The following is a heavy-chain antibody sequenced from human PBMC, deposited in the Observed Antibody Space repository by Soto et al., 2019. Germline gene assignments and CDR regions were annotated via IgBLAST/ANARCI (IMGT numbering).Heavy chain of an antibody. Sequence: GGSLRLSCAASGFTLSSYEMNWVRQAPGKGLEWVSYISGSGGSTYYADSVKGRFTISRDNSKNTLYLQMNSLRAEDTAVYYCATHHLRVVVITQRKFFDNWGQGTLVTVSS. CDR1: GFTLSSYE. V-gene: IGHV3-23*01. D-gene: IGHD3-22*01. J-gene: IGHJ4*02. CDR2: ISGSGGST. CDR3: ATHHLRVVVITQRKFFDN.